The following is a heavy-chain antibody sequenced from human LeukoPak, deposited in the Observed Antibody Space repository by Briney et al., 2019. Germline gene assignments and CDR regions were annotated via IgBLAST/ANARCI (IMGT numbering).Heavy chain of an antibody. Sequence: ASVKVSCKASGYTFTGYYMHWVRQAPGQGLEWMGWINPNSGGTNYAQKFRGRVTMTRDTSISTAYMELSRLRSDDTAVYYCARDKGELSLHPFDYWGQGTLVTVSS. CDR1: GYTFTGYY. CDR2: INPNSGGT. V-gene: IGHV1-2*02. J-gene: IGHJ4*02. D-gene: IGHD3-16*02. CDR3: ARDKGELSLHPFDY.